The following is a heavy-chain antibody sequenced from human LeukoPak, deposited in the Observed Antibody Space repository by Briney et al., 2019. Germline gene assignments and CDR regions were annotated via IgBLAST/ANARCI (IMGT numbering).Heavy chain of an antibody. CDR1: GFTFSSYG. D-gene: IGHD3-16*02. CDR3: AKEYCDYVWGSYRYLYDSSGYYPYYFDY. V-gene: IGHV3-30*02. Sequence: GGSLRLSCAASGFTFSSYGMHWVRQAPGKGLEWVAFIRYDGSNKYYADSVKGRFTISRDNSKNTLYLQMNSLRAEDTAVYYCAKEYCDYVWGSYRYLYDSSGYYPYYFDYWGQGTLVTVSS. CDR2: IRYDGSNK. J-gene: IGHJ4*02.